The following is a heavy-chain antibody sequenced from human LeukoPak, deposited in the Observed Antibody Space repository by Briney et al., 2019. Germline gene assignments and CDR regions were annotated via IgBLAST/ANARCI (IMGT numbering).Heavy chain of an antibody. J-gene: IGHJ5*02. V-gene: IGHV4-34*01. Sequence: SETLSLTCAVYGGSFSGYYWSWIRQPPGKGLEWIGEINHSGSTNYNPSLKSRVTISVDTSKNQFSLKLSSVTAADTAVYHCARARSGYGFDPWGQGTLVTVSS. D-gene: IGHD5-12*01. CDR2: INHSGST. CDR1: GGSFSGYY. CDR3: ARARSGYGFDP.